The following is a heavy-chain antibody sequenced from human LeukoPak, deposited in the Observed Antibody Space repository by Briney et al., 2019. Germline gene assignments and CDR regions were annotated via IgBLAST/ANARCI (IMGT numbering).Heavy chain of an antibody. CDR1: GFTFSSYA. CDR2: ISGSGGST. CDR3: ARDIRVPGIAAAVSDY. V-gene: IGHV3-23*01. Sequence: PGGSLRLSCAASGFTFSSYAMSWVRQAPGKGLEWVSAISGSGGSTYYADSVKGRFTISRDNSKNTLYLQMNSLRAEDTAVYYCARDIRVPGIAAAVSDYWGQGTLVTVSS. D-gene: IGHD6-13*01. J-gene: IGHJ4*02.